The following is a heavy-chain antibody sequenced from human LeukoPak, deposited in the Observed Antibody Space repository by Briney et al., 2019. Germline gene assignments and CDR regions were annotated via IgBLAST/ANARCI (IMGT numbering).Heavy chain of an antibody. CDR2: INPSGGST. Sequence: SVKVSCKASGYTFTSYYMHWVRQAPGQGLEWMGIINPSGGSTSYAQKFQGRVTMTRDTSTSTVYMELSSLRSEDTAVYYCARDVSYGDYDDAFDIWGQGTMVTVSS. V-gene: IGHV1-46*01. J-gene: IGHJ3*02. CDR3: ARDVSYGDYDDAFDI. CDR1: GYTFTSYY. D-gene: IGHD4-17*01.